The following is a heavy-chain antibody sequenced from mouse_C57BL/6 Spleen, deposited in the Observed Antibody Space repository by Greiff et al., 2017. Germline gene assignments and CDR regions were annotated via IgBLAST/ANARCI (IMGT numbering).Heavy chain of an antibody. J-gene: IGHJ4*01. V-gene: IGHV1-18*01. D-gene: IGHD1-1*01. CDR2: INPNNGGT. CDR3: ARGFITTVVAKNYAMDY. Sequence: VQLQQSGPELVKPGASVKIPCKASGYTFTDYNMDWVKQSHGKSLEWIGDINPNNGGTIYNQKFKGKATLTVDKSSSTAYMELRSLTSEDTAVYYCARGFITTVVAKNYAMDYWGQGTSVTVAS. CDR1: GYTFTDYN.